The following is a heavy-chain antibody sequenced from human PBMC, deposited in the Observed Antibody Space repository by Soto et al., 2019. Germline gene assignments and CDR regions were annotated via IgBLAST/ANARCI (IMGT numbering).Heavy chain of an antibody. CDR1: GGTFSSSA. V-gene: IGHV1-69*13. J-gene: IGHJ4*02. D-gene: IGHD5-12*01. Sequence: ASVKVSCKASGGTFSSSAISWGRQAPGQGLEWMGGIIPIFGTANYAQKFQGRVTITADESTSTAYMELSSLRSEDTAVYYCASQGGLHHRIGYWGQGTLVTVSS. CDR2: IIPIFGTA. CDR3: ASQGGLHHRIGY.